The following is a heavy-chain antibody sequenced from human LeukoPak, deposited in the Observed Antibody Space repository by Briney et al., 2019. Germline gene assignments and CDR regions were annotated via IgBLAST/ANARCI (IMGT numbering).Heavy chain of an antibody. Sequence: SETLSLTCTVSGGPISSSSYYWGWIRQPPGKGLEWIGSIYYSGSTYYNPSLKSRVTVSVDTSKNQFSLKLSSVTAADTAVYYCARYCSGGSCYDYYYGMDVWGQGTTVTVSS. CDR2: IYYSGST. D-gene: IGHD2-15*01. CDR3: ARYCSGGSCYDYYYGMDV. J-gene: IGHJ6*02. V-gene: IGHV4-39*01. CDR1: GGPISSSSYY.